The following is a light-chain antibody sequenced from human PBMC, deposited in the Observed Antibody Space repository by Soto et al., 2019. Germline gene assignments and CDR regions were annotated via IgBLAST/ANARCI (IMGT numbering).Light chain of an antibody. CDR2: DVS. Sequence: QSVLTQPASVSGSPGQSTTISCTGTSSDVGGYNEVSWYQQRPGKAPKLMIYDVSNRPSGVSNRFSASKSGNTASLTISGLQAEDEAYYYCGSHAAGSTLIFAGGTQLTVL. CDR1: SSDVGGYNE. J-gene: IGLJ2*01. CDR3: GSHAAGSTLI. V-gene: IGLV2-14*03.